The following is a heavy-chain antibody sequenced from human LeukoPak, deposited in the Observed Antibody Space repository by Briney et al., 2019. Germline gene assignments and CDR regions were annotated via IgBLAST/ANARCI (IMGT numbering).Heavy chain of an antibody. D-gene: IGHD1-26*01. J-gene: IGHJ4*02. CDR1: GFTFSSYA. V-gene: IGHV3-30*14. CDR3: ARQNTPHGNFDY. CDR2: ISYDGSNK. Sequence: GGSLRLSCAASGFTFSSYAMHWVRQAPGKGLEWVAVISYDGSNKYYADSVKGRFTISRENAKKSLFLQMNSLRAEDTAVYYCARQNTPHGNFDYWGQGTLVTVSS.